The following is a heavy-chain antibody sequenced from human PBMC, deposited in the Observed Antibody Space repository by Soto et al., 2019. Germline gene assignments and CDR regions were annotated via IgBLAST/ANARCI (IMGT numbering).Heavy chain of an antibody. Sequence: TLSFTCAVAGGSMSSGGYSWSWIRQPPGKGLEWIGYIYHSGSTYYNPSLKSRVTISVERSKNQFSLKLSSVTAADTDVYYCARVRNNWFDPWGQGTLVTVSS. CDR1: GGSMSSGGYS. CDR2: IYHSGST. J-gene: IGHJ5*02. V-gene: IGHV4-30-2*01. CDR3: ARVRNNWFDP.